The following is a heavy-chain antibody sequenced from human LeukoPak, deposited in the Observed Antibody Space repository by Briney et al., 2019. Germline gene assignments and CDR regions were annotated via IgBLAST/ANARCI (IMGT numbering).Heavy chain of an antibody. CDR2: ISDRGSRT. Sequence: GGSLRLSCAVSGITLSNYGMSWVRQAPGKGLEWVAGISDRGSRTNYADSVKGRFTISRDNSKNTLYLQMNSLRAEDTAVYYCAKDSGSGYDYDYWGQGTLVTVSS. CDR3: AKDSGSGYDYDY. D-gene: IGHD5-12*01. CDR1: GITLSNYG. J-gene: IGHJ4*02. V-gene: IGHV3-23*01.